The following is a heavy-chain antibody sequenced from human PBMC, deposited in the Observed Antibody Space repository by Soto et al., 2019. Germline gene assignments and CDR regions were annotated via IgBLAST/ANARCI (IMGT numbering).Heavy chain of an antibody. CDR3: AKHDYSNYVRANWFDP. CDR1: GFTXSSYA. Sequence: XGSLRLSCAASGFTXSSYAMSWVRQAPGKGLEWVSAISGSGGSTYYADSVKGRFTISRDNSKNTLYLQMNSLRAEDTAVYYCAKHDYSNYVRANWFDPWGQGTLVTVSS. CDR2: ISGSGGST. J-gene: IGHJ5*02. V-gene: IGHV3-23*01. D-gene: IGHD4-4*01.